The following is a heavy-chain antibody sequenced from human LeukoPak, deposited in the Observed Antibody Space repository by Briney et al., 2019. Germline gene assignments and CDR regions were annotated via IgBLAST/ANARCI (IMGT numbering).Heavy chain of an antibody. J-gene: IGHJ4*02. CDR1: GFTFSSYG. CDR3: AKDRGIVATYFDY. CDR2: ISYDGSNK. Sequence: GGSLRLSCAASGFTFSSYGMHWVRQAPGKGLEWVALISYDGSNKYYADSVKGRFTISRDNSKNTLYLQMNSLRAEDTAVYCCAKDRGIVATYFDYWGQGTLVTVSS. D-gene: IGHD5-12*01. V-gene: IGHV3-30*18.